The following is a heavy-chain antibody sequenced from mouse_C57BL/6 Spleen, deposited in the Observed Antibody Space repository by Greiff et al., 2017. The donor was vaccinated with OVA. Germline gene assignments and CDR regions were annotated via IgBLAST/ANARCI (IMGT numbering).Heavy chain of an antibody. CDR2: IDPETGGT. Sequence: VQLVESGAELVRPGASVTLSCKASGYTFTDYEMHWVKQTPVHGLEWIGAIDPETGGTAYNQKFKGKAILTADKSSSTAYMELRSLTSEDSAVYYCTRWEAYWGQGTLVTVSA. D-gene: IGHD4-1*01. V-gene: IGHV1-15*01. J-gene: IGHJ3*01. CDR3: TRWEAY. CDR1: GYTFTDYE.